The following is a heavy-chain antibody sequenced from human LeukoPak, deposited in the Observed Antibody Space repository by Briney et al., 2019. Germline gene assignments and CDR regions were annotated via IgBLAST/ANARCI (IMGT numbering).Heavy chain of an antibody. V-gene: IGHV4-59*12. CDR1: SGSLTGYY. Sequence: SETLSLTCTVSSGSLTGYYWSWIRQPPGKGLEWIAYVYATGTTNYNPSLKTRATISMDTSKNQLSLTLTSVTAADTAVYYCARVYSSWEFDYWGQGTLVTVSS. CDR3: ARVYSSWEFDY. CDR2: VYATGTT. J-gene: IGHJ4*02. D-gene: IGHD6-13*01.